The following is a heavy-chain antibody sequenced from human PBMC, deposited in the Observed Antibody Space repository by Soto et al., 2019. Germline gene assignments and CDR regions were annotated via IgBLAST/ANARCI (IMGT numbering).Heavy chain of an antibody. D-gene: IGHD3-10*01. V-gene: IGHV3-30*18. CDR3: AKDGLRAYYYGSGSYYNGPTY. Sequence: QVQLVESGGGVVQPGRSLRLSCAASGFTFSSYGMHWVRQAPGKGLEWVAVISYDGSNKYYADSVKGRFTISRDNSKNTLYLQMNSLRAEDTAVYYCAKDGLRAYYYGSGSYYNGPTYWGQGTLVTVSS. J-gene: IGHJ4*02. CDR1: GFTFSSYG. CDR2: ISYDGSNK.